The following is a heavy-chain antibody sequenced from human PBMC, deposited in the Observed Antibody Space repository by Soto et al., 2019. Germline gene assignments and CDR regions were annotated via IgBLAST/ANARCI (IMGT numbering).Heavy chain of an antibody. CDR2: INPNSGGT. V-gene: IGHV1-2*04. J-gene: IGHJ1*01. D-gene: IGHD4-17*01. CDR3: ARGMTTVTTWGDFRH. CDR1: GYTFTGYY. Sequence: ASVKVSCKASGYTFTGYYMHWVRQAPGQGLEWMGWINPNSGGTNYAQKFQGWVTMTRDTSISTAYMELSRLRSDDTAVYYCARGMTTVTTWGDFRHWGQGTLVTVSS.